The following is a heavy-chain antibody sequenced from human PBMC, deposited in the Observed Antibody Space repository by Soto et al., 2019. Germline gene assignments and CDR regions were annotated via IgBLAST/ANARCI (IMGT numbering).Heavy chain of an antibody. V-gene: IGHV1-46*01. CDR1: GYTFTSYY. D-gene: IGHD2-2*01. CDR2: INPSGGST. CDR3: ARAAAMSSGKYYYYYYMDV. Sequence: GASVKVSCKASGYTFTSYYMHWVRQAPGQGLEWMGIINPSGGSTSYAQKFQGRVTMTRDTSTSTVYMELSSLRSEDTAVYYCARAAAMSSGKYYYYYYMDVWGKGTTVTVSS. J-gene: IGHJ6*03.